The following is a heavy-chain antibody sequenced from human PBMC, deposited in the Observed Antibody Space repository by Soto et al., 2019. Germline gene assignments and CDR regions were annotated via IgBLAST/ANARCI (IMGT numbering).Heavy chain of an antibody. CDR2: INPNSGGT. CDR3: ARRGDYFGNSAFYYYFDH. J-gene: IGHJ4*02. CDR1: GYTFTGYY. D-gene: IGHD3-22*01. Sequence: ASAKVSCKASGYTFTGYYMHWVRQAPGQGLEWMGWINPNSGGTNYAQKKQGWVTMTRDTSISTAYMELSRLRSDDTALYFCARRGDYFGNSAFYYYFDHWGQGTLVTVSS. V-gene: IGHV1-2*04.